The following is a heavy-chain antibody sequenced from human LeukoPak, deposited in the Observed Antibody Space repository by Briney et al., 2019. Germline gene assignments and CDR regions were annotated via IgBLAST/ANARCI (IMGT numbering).Heavy chain of an antibody. Sequence: GASVKVSCKASGYTFTGHYMHWVRPAPGQGLEWMGWINSDSGGTKYAQKFQGSVIMTRVTSISTAYMELSRLKSDDTAVYYCARGRVHSWSDAFDIWGQGTTVTVSS. CDR1: GYTFTGHY. CDR2: INSDSGGT. V-gene: IGHV1-2*02. J-gene: IGHJ3*02. D-gene: IGHD1-1*01. CDR3: ARGRVHSWSDAFDI.